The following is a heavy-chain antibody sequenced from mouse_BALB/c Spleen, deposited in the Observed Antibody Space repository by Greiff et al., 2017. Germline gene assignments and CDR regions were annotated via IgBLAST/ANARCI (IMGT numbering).Heavy chain of an antibody. CDR3: ARERGFGDYGGFAY. J-gene: IGHJ3*01. D-gene: IGHD2-13*01. CDR2: ISDGGSYT. V-gene: IGHV5-4*02. Sequence: EVKLVESGGGLVKPGGSLKLSCAASGFTFSDYYMYWVRQTPEKRLEWVATISDGGSYTYYPDSVKGRFTISRDNAKNNLYLQMSSLKSEDTAMYYCARERGFGDYGGFAYWGQGTLVTVSA. CDR1: GFTFSDYY.